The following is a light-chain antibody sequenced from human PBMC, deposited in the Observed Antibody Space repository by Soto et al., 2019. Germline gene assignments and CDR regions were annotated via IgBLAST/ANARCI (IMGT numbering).Light chain of an antibody. V-gene: IGKV1-9*01. J-gene: IGKJ4*01. Sequence: DIQLTQSPSFLSASVGDRVTITCRASQGISSYLAWYQQKPGKAPRLLIYAASSLQSGVPSRFSGSGSGTEVPLNISILQQEDFGTWCCQRRNSYPLPFGGGTKGEI. CDR1: QGISSY. CDR3: QRRNSYPLP. CDR2: AAS.